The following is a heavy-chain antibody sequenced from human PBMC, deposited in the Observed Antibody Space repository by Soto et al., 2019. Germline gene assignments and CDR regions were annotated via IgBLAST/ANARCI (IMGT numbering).Heavy chain of an antibody. Sequence: SETLSLTCAVYGGSFSGYYWSWIRQPPGKGLEWIGEINHSGSTNYNPSLKSRVTISVDTSKNQFSLKLSTVTAADTAVYYCARVGLETVTTDYYYMDVWGKGTTVTVSS. CDR2: INHSGST. V-gene: IGHV4-34*01. CDR3: ARVGLETVTTDYYYMDV. CDR1: GGSFSGYY. D-gene: IGHD4-4*01. J-gene: IGHJ6*03.